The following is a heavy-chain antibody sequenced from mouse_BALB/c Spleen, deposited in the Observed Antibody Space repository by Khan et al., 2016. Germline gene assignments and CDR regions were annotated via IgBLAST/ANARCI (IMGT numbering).Heavy chain of an antibody. V-gene: IGHV5-4*02. CDR1: GFTFSDYY. CDR2: ISDGGSYT. J-gene: IGHJ2*01. CDR3: ASDRYDYFDY. Sequence: EVELVESGGGLVKPGGSLNLSCAASGFTFSDYYMYWVRQPPGKRLEWVATISDGGSYTYYPDSVKGRFTISRDNAKNNLYLQMSSLKSEDTAMYYCASDRYDYFDYWGQGTTLTVSS. D-gene: IGHD2-14*01.